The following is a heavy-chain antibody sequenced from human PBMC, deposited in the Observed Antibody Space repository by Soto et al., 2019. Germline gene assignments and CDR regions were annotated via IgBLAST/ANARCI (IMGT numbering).Heavy chain of an antibody. CDR1: GLTFSSYG. D-gene: IGHD6-13*01. Sequence: QVQLVESGGGVVQPGRSLRLSCAASGLTFSSYGMHWVRQAPGKGLEWVALISFDGCHKDYADSVKGRFAISRDNSKTTLYLQMNSLRAEDTAVYYCAKVTSSTWPYYYFGMDVWGQGTTVTVSS. CDR3: AKVTSSTWPYYYFGMDV. J-gene: IGHJ6*02. CDR2: ISFDGCHK. V-gene: IGHV3-30*18.